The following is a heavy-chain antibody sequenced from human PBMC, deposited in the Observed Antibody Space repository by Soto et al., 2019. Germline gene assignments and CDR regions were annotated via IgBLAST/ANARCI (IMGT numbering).Heavy chain of an antibody. CDR2: IYYSGST. Sequence: LSLTCTVSGGSISSGGYYWSWIRQHPGKGLEWIGYIYYSGSTYHNPSLKSRVTISVDTSKNQFSLKLSSVTTADTAVYYCASSHSLFDFWSGYQEYFQHRGQGTLVTVSS. D-gene: IGHD3-3*01. CDR1: GGSISSGGYY. CDR3: ASSHSLFDFWSGYQEYFQH. V-gene: IGHV4-31*03. J-gene: IGHJ1*01.